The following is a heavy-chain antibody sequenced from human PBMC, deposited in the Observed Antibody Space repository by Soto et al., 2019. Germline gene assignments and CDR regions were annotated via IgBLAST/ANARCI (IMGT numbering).Heavy chain of an antibody. CDR2: INHSGST. D-gene: IGHD4-17*01. CDR3: ARCGGTVTSDY. V-gene: IGHV4-34*01. CDR1: GGSFSGYY. J-gene: IGHJ4*02. Sequence: QVQLQQWGAGLLKPSETLSLTCAVYGGSFSGYYWSWIRQPPGKGLEWIGEINHSGSTNYNPSLKSRVTTSVDTSKNQFSLKLSSVTAADTAVYYCARCGGTVTSDYWGQGTLVTVSS.